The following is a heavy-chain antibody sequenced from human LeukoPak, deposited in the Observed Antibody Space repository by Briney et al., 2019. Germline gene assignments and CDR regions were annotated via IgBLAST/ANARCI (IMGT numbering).Heavy chain of an antibody. V-gene: IGHV4-39*01. J-gene: IGHJ6*02. D-gene: IGHD2-15*01. CDR1: GGSISSSSYC. CDR3: ARQYVVVVAATLYYYYGMDV. CDR2: IYYSGST. Sequence: SETLSLTCTVSGGSISSSSYCWGWIRQPPGKGLEWIGSIYYSGSTYYNPSLKSRVTISVDTSKNQFSLKLSSVTAADTAVYYCARQYVVVVAATLYYYYGMDVWGQGTAVTVSS.